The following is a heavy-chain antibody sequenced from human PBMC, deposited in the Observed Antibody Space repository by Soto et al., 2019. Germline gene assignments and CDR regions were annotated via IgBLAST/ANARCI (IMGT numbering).Heavy chain of an antibody. J-gene: IGHJ6*02. Sequence: EVQLLESGGGLVQPGGSLRLSCVASGFAFSIYAMSWVRQAPGKGLEWVSAISGGGITTYYAESVKGRFTISRDSSKNTLYLQMNSLRGEDTAVYYCAKDRGGSWGYGMDVWGQGTTVSVSS. D-gene: IGHD1-26*01. CDR2: ISGGGITT. CDR1: GFAFSIYA. V-gene: IGHV3-23*01. CDR3: AKDRGGSWGYGMDV.